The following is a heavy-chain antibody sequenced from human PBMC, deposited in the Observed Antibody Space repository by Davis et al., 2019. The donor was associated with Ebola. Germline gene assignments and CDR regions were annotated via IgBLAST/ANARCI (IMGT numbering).Heavy chain of an antibody. Sequence: PGGSLRLSCAASGFTFNNYWMGWVRQAPGKGLEWVANIKEDGSEKYYVDSVKGRFTISRDNAKNSLYLQMNSLRAEDTAVYYCASSYGMDVWGKGTTVTVSS. CDR2: IKEDGSEK. J-gene: IGHJ6*04. V-gene: IGHV3-7*01. CDR1: GFTFNNYW. CDR3: ASSYGMDV.